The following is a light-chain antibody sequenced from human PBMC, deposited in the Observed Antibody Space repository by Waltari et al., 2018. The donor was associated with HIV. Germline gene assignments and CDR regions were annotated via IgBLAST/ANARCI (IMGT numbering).Light chain of an antibody. V-gene: IGLV2-11*01. CDR1: SSDVGGYNY. J-gene: IGLJ2*01. CDR3: CSYAGSYTLV. CDR2: DVS. Sequence: QSALTPPRSVSGSPGQSVTISCTGTSSDVGGYNYVSWYQQHPGKAPKLMICDVSKRPSGVPDRFSGSKAGNTASLTISGLQAEDEADYYCCSYAGSYTLVFGGGTKLTVL.